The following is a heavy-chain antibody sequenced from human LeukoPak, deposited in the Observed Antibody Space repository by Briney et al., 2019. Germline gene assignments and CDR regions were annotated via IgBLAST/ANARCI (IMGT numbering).Heavy chain of an antibody. J-gene: IGHJ4*02. CDR2: ITSSSDTI. CDR1: GFTFSSYS. CDR3: AMNSFSIVGATPGY. V-gene: IGHV3-48*02. Sequence: PGGSLRLSCAASGFTFSSYSMNCVRQAPGKGLEWVSYITSSSDTIYYADSVKGRFTISRDNANNSLFLQMNSLRDEDTAVYYCAMNSFSIVGATPGYWGQGTLVTVSS. D-gene: IGHD1-26*01.